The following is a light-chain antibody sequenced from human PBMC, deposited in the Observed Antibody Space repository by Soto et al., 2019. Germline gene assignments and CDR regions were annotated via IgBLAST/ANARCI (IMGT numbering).Light chain of an antibody. CDR3: QQYNNWPPIT. J-gene: IGKJ5*01. CDR1: QSVRSN. Sequence: EIVMTHSPATLSVSPWERATQCFSASQSVRSNLAWYQQKPGQAPRLLIYGASTRATGIPARFSGSGSGTEFTLTISSLQSEDFAVYYCQQYNNWPPITFGQGTRLENK. V-gene: IGKV3-15*01. CDR2: GAS.